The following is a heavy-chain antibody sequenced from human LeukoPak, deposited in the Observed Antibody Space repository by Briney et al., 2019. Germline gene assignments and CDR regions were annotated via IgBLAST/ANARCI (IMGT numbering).Heavy chain of an antibody. CDR2: ISGSGGST. CDR1: GFTFSSYG. J-gene: IGHJ6*03. V-gene: IGHV3-23*01. CDR3: TNYCYYMDV. Sequence: PGGSLRLSCAASGFTFSSYGMSWVRQAPGKGLEWVSAISGSGGSTYYADSVKGRFTISRDNSKNTLYLQMNSLKTEDTAVYYCTNYCYYMDVWGKGTLVTVSS.